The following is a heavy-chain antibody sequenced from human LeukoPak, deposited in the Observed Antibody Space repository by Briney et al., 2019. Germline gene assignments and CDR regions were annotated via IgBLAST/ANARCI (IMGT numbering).Heavy chain of an antibody. J-gene: IGHJ3*02. CDR3: ARNYGSGSFAFDI. CDR2: IYSGGST. D-gene: IGHD3-10*01. CDR1: GFTVSSNY. Sequence: GGSLRLSCAASGFTVSSNYMSWVRQAPGKGLEWVSVIYSGGSTYYADSVKGRFTISRHNSKNTLYLQMNSLRAEDTAVYHCARNYGSGSFAFDIWGQGTMVTVSS. V-gene: IGHV3-53*01.